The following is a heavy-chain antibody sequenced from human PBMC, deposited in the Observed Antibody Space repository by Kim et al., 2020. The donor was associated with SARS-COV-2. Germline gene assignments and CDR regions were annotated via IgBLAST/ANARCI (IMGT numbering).Heavy chain of an antibody. CDR2: IDTYGILT. CDR3: ATSDPRIFCTLKFSP. J-gene: IGHJ5*02. CDR1: GFSFSTYW. Sequence: GGSLRLSCAASGFSFSTYWMHWVRQAPGKGLVWVSRIDTYGILTTYADSVKGRFTISRDNAKNTLYLQMNSLRVEDTAVYYCATSDPRIFCTLKFSPWGRAPLVTVSS. V-gene: IGHV3-74*03. D-gene: IGHD3-9*01.